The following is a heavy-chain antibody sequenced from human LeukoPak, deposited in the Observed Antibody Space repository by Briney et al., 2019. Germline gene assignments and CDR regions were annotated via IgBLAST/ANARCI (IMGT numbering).Heavy chain of an antibody. CDR1: GYTFSSYW. D-gene: IGHD3-22*01. J-gene: IGHJ4*02. V-gene: IGHV5-51*01. Sequence: GESLKISCKGSGYTFSSYWIGWVRQMPGKGLEWMGVIYLGDSDTRYSPSFQGQVTISADKSISTAYLQWRSLKASDTAMYYCACPSGSQEFDYWGQGTLVTVSS. CDR3: ACPSGSQEFDY. CDR2: IYLGDSDT.